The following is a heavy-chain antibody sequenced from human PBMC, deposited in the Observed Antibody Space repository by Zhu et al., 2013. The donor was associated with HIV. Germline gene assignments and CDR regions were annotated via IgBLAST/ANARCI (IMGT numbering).Heavy chain of an antibody. CDR1: GGTFSSYA. CDR2: IIPIFGTA. D-gene: IGHD6-19*01. Sequence: QVQLVQSGAEVKKPGSSVKVSCKASGGTFSSYAISWVRQAPGQGLEWMGGIIPIFGTANYAQKFQGRVTITADESTSTAYMELSTVTSEDTAVYYCTREGRRAGRFDDWGQGTLVTVSS. J-gene: IGHJ4*02. V-gene: IGHV1-69*01. CDR3: TREGRRAGRFDD.